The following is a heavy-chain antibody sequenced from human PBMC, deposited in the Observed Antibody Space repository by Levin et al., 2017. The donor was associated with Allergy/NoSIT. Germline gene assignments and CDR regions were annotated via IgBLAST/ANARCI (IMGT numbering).Heavy chain of an antibody. V-gene: IGHV1-69*02. D-gene: IGHD6-25*01. CDR1: GGTFSSYT. CDR3: ARGYTDSSGHPRFDP. CDR2: IIPILGIA. J-gene: IGHJ5*02. Sequence: SVKVSCKASGGTFSSYTISWVRQAPGQGLEWMGRIIPILGIANYAQKFQGRVTITADKSTSTAYMELSSLRSEDTAVYYCARGYTDSSGHPRFDPWGQGTLVTVSS.